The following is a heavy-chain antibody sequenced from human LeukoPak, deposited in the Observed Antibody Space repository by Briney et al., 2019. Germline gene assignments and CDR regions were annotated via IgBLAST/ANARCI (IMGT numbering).Heavy chain of an antibody. CDR1: GGSISSYY. J-gene: IGHJ4*02. CDR2: IYYSGST. V-gene: IGHV4-59*01. Sequence: SETLSLTCAVSGGSISSYYWSWIRQPPGKGLEWIGYIYYSGSTNYNPSLKRRVTISVDTSKNQFSLKLSSVTAADTAVYYCASLDYYGNSIDYWGQGTLVTVSS. D-gene: IGHD3-10*01. CDR3: ASLDYYGNSIDY.